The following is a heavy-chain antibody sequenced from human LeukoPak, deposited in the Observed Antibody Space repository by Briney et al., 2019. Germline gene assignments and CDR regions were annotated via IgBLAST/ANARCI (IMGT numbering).Heavy chain of an antibody. J-gene: IGHJ4*02. CDR1: GFAFSNAY. CDR3: TTFND. Sequence: GGSLRLSCAASGFAFSNAYMNWVRQAPGKGLEWVGRIKSKPDGGATDYVATIEGRFTISRDDSENTLYLQMNSLKIGDTGVYYCTTFNDWGQGTLVTVSS. D-gene: IGHD2-8*01. V-gene: IGHV3-15*01. CDR2: IKSKPDGGAT.